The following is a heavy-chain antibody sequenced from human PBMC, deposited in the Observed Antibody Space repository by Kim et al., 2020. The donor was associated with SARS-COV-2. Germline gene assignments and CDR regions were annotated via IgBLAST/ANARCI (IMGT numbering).Heavy chain of an antibody. D-gene: IGHD5-18*01. V-gene: IGHV3-64D*06. Sequence: ADSVKGRLTISRDNYMNTLYLQRSGLRTEDTAVYYCVKDQNEYSYGFYFDYWGQGTLVSVSS. CDR3: VKDQNEYSYGFYFDY. J-gene: IGHJ4*02.